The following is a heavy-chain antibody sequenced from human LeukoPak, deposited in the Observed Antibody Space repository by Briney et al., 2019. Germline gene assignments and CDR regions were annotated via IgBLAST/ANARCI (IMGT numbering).Heavy chain of an antibody. D-gene: IGHD1-26*01. CDR2: VYYSGST. Sequence: SETLSLTCTVSGVSINNYYWSWIRQPPGKGLEWIGYVYYSGSTDYNPSLKSRVTISVDTSKNQFSLKLYTVTAADTAVYYCARQEWELLQGSDWFDPWGQGTLVTVSS. J-gene: IGHJ5*02. CDR3: ARQEWELLQGSDWFDP. V-gene: IGHV4-59*08. CDR1: GVSINNYY.